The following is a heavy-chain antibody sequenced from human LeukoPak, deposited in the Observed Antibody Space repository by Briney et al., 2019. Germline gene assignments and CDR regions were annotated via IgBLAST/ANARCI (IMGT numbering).Heavy chain of an antibody. Sequence: GGSLRLSCAASGFTFSSYAMSWVRQAPGKGLEWVSAISGSGGSTYYADSVKGRFTISRDNAKNSLYLQMNSLRAEDTAVYYCASQDETYDILTGYYIGELDYWGQGTLVTVSS. CDR3: ASQDETYDILTGYYIGELDY. CDR2: ISGSGGST. J-gene: IGHJ4*02. CDR1: GFTFSSYA. D-gene: IGHD3-9*01. V-gene: IGHV3-23*01.